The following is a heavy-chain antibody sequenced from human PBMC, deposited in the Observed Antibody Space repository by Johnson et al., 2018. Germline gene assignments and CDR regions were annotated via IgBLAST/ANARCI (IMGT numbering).Heavy chain of an antibody. CDR1: GFTFSNAW. J-gene: IGHJ3*02. Sequence: VQLVESGGGLVKXGGSLRLXCAASGFTFSNAWMTWVRQAPGKGLEWVGRLKSKTDGGTTDYAAPVKGRFTISRDDSRNTLFLQMNSLKIGDTAVYYCTSYYYDSSGYYYHDAFDIWGQGTMVTVSS. CDR3: TSYYYDSSGYYYHDAFDI. V-gene: IGHV3-15*01. D-gene: IGHD3-22*01. CDR2: LKSKTDGGTT.